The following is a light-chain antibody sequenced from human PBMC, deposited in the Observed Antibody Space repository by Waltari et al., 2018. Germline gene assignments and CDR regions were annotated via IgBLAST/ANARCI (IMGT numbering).Light chain of an antibody. J-gene: IGLJ3*02. CDR2: DVT. CDR1: NSDVADYDY. CDR3: SSYARSSHVV. Sequence: QSALTQPPSASGSPGQSVTISCPGPNSDVADYDYVSWYHYHPGKAPKLSISDVTKRPSGVPDRFSGSKSGNTASLTVSGLQAEDEADYYCSSYARSSHVVFGGGTKLTVL. V-gene: IGLV2-8*01.